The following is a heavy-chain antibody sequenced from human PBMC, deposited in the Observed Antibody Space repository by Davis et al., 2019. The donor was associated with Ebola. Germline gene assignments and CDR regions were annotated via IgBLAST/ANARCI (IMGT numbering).Heavy chain of an antibody. CDR2: IDTNTGNP. V-gene: IGHV7-4-1*02. J-gene: IGHJ5*02. D-gene: IGHD4-23*01. Sequence: ASVKVSCKASGYTFTNYAINWVRQAPEQGLEWMGWIDTNTGNPTYAQGFTGRFVFSLDTSVSTAYLQISSLKAEDTAVYYCARGVGGDPASYYGGVVRYDPWGQGTLVTVSS. CDR1: GYTFTNYA. CDR3: ARGVGGDPASYYGGVVRYDP.